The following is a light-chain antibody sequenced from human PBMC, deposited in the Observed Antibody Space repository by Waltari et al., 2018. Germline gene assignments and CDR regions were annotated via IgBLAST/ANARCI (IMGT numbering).Light chain of an antibody. V-gene: IGKV1-16*02. J-gene: IGKJ1*01. Sequence: DIQMTQSPSSVSASVGDRVTITCRASQGISSHLAWFQQKPGKAPKSLIYAASGLQRGVPSKFSGSGSGTEFTLTINSLQPEDFATYYCQQYSGYPRTFGQGTRVEI. CDR2: AAS. CDR1: QGISSH. CDR3: QQYSGYPRT.